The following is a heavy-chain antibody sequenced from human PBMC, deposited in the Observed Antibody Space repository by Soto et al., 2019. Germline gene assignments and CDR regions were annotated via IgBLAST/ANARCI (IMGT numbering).Heavy chain of an antibody. CDR3: ARGIVPAAIYNWFDP. V-gene: IGHV3-48*01. CDR1: GFTFSSYS. Sequence: GGSLRLSCAASGFTFSSYSMNWVRQAPGKGLEWVSYISSSSSTIYYADSVKGRFTISRDNAKNSLYLQMNSLRAEDTAVYYCARGIVPAAIYNWFDPWGQGTLVTVSS. CDR2: ISSSSSTI. J-gene: IGHJ5*02. D-gene: IGHD2-2*01.